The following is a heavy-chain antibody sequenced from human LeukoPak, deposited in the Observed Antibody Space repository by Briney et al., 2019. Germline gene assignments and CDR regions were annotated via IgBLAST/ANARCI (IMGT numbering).Heavy chain of an antibody. CDR3: ARRACSGNSCLDY. J-gene: IGHJ4*02. D-gene: IGHD2-15*01. V-gene: IGHV5-51*01. Sequence: GESLKISCKGSGFSFTTYGIDWVRRTPGKGLEWMGIIYLGDSDTRYSPSFQGQVTISGDKSINTAYVHWNNLKASDTAMYYCARRACSGNSCLDYWGQGTPVTVSS. CDR2: IYLGDSDT. CDR1: GFSFTTYG.